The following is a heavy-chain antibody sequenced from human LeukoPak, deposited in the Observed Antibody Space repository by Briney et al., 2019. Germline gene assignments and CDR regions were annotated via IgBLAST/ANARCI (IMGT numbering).Heavy chain of an antibody. J-gene: IGHJ6*03. CDR3: VRAFGGYDSQRFYYNMDV. CDR2: IHGSASYN. D-gene: IGHD5-12*01. V-gene: IGHV3-21*06. Sequence: GGSLRLSCAASGFIFSNYYLNWVRQAPGKGLEWVSCIHGSASYNYYADSVKGRFTISRDSAKNSLYLEMSSLRVEDTAVYYCVRAFGGYDSQRFYYNMDVWGKGTTVTVSS. CDR1: GFIFSNYY.